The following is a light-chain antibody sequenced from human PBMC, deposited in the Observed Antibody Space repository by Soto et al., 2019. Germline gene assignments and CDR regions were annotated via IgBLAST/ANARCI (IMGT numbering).Light chain of an antibody. V-gene: IGKV1-5*03. CDR1: QSISSW. CDR3: QQYNSYTWT. Sequence: DIQMTQSPSTLSASVGDRVTITCRASQSISSWLAWYQQKPGKAPKLLIYKASSLESGVPSRFSDSGSGTEFTLTISSLQPDDFETYYCQQYNSYTWTFGQGTKVEIK. J-gene: IGKJ1*01. CDR2: KAS.